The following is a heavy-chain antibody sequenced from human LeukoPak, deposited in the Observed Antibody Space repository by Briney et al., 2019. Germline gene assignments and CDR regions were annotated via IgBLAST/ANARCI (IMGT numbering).Heavy chain of an antibody. Sequence: PGGSLRLSCAASGFTFDDYAMHWVRQAPGKGLEWVSGISWNSGSIGYADSVKGRFTISRDNAKNSLYLQMNSLRAEDTALYYCTKDTSAGSGSYFDYWGQGTLVTVSS. CDR1: GFTFDDYA. D-gene: IGHD3-10*01. CDR3: TKDTSAGSGSYFDY. J-gene: IGHJ4*02. V-gene: IGHV3-9*01. CDR2: ISWNSGSI.